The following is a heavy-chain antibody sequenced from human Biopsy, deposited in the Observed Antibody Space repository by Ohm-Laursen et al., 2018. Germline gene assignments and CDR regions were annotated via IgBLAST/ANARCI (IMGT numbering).Heavy chain of an antibody. Sequence: GTLSLTCAVYGESFNGYYWSWIRQAPGKGLEWIGEINHSGRTNYNPSLKSRVTISVDTSKNQFSLKVRSVTAADTAVYYCVRGVDYYDPYHYYALDVWGQGTTVTVSS. CDR2: INHSGRT. D-gene: IGHD3-22*01. V-gene: IGHV4-34*01. J-gene: IGHJ6*02. CDR3: VRGVDYYDPYHYYALDV. CDR1: GESFNGYY.